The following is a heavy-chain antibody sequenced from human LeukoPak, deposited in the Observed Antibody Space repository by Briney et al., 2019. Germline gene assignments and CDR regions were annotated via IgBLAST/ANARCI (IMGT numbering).Heavy chain of an antibody. V-gene: IGHV1-2*02. CDR2: INPNSGGT. CDR1: GYTFTGYY. D-gene: IGHD6-13*01. CDR3: ARVLAAAGTPFDY. J-gene: IGHJ4*02. Sequence: GASVKVSCKASGYTFTGYYMHWVRQAPGQGLEWMGWINPNSGGTNYAQKFQGRVTMTRDTSISTAYMELSRLRSDDTAVYYCARVLAAAGTPFDYWGQGTLVTVSS.